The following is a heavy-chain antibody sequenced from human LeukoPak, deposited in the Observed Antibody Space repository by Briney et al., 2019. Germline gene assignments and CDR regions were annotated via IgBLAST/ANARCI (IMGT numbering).Heavy chain of an antibody. D-gene: IGHD6-13*01. CDR3: TKVRSGSSSWALRVFDY. Sequence: GGSLRLSCAVSGFTLSSEAMGWVRQLPGGGLEWVSTISPAGGTTYYAESMKGRFTISRDNSKSTLYLQMNSLRVEDTAVYYCTKVRSGSSSWALRVFDYWGQGALVTVSS. V-gene: IGHV3-23*01. CDR1: GFTLSSEA. J-gene: IGHJ4*02. CDR2: ISPAGGTT.